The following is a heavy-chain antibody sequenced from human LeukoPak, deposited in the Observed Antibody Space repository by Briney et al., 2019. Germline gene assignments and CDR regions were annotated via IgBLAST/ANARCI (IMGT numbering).Heavy chain of an antibody. CDR2: IWYDGSNK. Sequence: GGSLRLSCAASGFTFSSYGMHWVRQAPGKGLEWVAVIWYDGSNKYYADSVKGRFTISRDNSKNTLYLQMNSLRAEDTAVYYCARDPPPRFFYYYYGMDVWGQGTTVTVSS. J-gene: IGHJ6*02. CDR1: GFTFSSYG. CDR3: ARDPPPRFFYYYYGMDV. V-gene: IGHV3-33*01.